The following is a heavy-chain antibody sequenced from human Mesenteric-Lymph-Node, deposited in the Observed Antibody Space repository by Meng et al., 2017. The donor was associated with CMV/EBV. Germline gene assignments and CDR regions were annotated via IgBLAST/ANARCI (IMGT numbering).Heavy chain of an antibody. D-gene: IGHD2-15*01. CDR3: AREAKGGTDY. J-gene: IGHJ4*02. CDR2: INADGSST. CDR1: GFTFSYYW. Sequence: GESLKISCAASGFTFSYYWMHWVRQAPGKGLVWVSTINADGSSTTYADSVKGRFTISRDNAKNSLYLQMNSLRAEDTAVYYCAREAKGGTDYWGQGTLVTVSS. V-gene: IGHV3-74*01.